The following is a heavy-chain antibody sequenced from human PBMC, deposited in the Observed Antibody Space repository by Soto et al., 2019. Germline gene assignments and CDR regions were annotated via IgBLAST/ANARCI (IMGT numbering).Heavy chain of an antibody. CDR2: ISGSGGST. D-gene: IGHD6-6*01. CDR1: GFTFSSYA. Sequence: GGSLRLSCAASGFTFSSYAMSWVRQAPGKGLEWVSAISGSGGSTYYADSVKGRFTISRDNSKNTLYLQMNSLRAEDTAVYYCAKSEPPNSSFLRIYYFDYWGQGTLVTVSS. J-gene: IGHJ4*02. CDR3: AKSEPPNSSFLRIYYFDY. V-gene: IGHV3-23*01.